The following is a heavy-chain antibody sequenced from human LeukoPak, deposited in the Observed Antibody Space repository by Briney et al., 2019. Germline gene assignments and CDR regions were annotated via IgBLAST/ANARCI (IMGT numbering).Heavy chain of an antibody. J-gene: IGHJ4*02. CDR1: GGSISSYY. CDR3: ASLTTVTTSFDY. CDR2: IYYSGST. V-gene: IGHV4-59*01. Sequence: PSETLSLTCTVSGGSISSYYWSWIRQPPGKGLEWIGYIYYSGSTNYNPSLKSRVTISVDTSKNQFSLKLSSVTAADTAVYYCASLTTVTTSFDYWGRGTLVTVSS. D-gene: IGHD4-17*01.